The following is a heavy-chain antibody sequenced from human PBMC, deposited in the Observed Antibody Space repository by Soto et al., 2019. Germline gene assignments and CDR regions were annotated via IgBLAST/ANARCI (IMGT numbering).Heavy chain of an antibody. V-gene: IGHV3-48*02. J-gene: IGHJ6*02. CDR1: GFTFSSYS. D-gene: IGHD3-10*01. CDR2: ISSSSSTI. CDR3: ARDRREEGRKVRGVMGAYYYYGMDV. Sequence: GGSLRLSCAASGFTFSSYSMNWVRQAPGKGLEWVSYISSSSSTIYYADSVKGRFTISRDNAKNSLYLQMNSLRDEDTAVYYCARDRREEGRKVRGVMGAYYYYGMDVWGQGTTVTVSS.